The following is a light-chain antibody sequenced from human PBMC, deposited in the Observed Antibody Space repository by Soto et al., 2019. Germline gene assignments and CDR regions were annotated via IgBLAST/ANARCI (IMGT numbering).Light chain of an antibody. CDR1: QTVSTY. V-gene: IGKV3-11*01. J-gene: IGKJ1*01. CDR3: QQRSNWTWT. Sequence: EIVLTQSPATLSLSPGERATLSCRASQTVSTYLTWYQQKPGQAPRLLIFDTSNRATGTPARFSGSGSGTDFTLTITSLEPEDFAVYYCQQRSNWTWTFGKGTKVDIK. CDR2: DTS.